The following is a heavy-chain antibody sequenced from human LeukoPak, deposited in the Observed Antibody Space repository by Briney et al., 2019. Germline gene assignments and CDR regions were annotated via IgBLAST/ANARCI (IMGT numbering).Heavy chain of an antibody. CDR2: ITGSGGRT. CDR3: AKGGGSSRYYFDY. Sequence: PGVSVRLSCAASGFTFSLYAMSWVRQAPGKGLEWVSTITGSGGRTYYADSVRGRFTISRDNSKNTLYLQMISLRAEDTAVYYCAKGGGSSRYYFDYWGQGTLVTVSS. CDR1: GFTFSLYA. D-gene: IGHD6-13*01. J-gene: IGHJ4*02. V-gene: IGHV3-23*01.